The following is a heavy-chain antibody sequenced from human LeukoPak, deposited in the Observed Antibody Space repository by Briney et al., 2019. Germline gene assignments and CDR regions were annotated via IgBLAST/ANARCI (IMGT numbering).Heavy chain of an antibody. D-gene: IGHD6-25*01. Sequence: GESLKISCKTSGYSFTTYWIAWVRQMPGKGLEWVGIIYPGDSDTRYSPSFQGQVTISADKSISTAYLQWSSLKASDTAVYYCARTSYGSDWYLDYWGQGTLVTVSS. J-gene: IGHJ4*02. CDR1: GYSFTTYW. CDR2: IYPGDSDT. CDR3: ARTSYGSDWYLDY. V-gene: IGHV5-51*01.